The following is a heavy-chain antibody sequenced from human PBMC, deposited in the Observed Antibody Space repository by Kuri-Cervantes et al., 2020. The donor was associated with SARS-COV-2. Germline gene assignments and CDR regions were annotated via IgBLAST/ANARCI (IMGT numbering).Heavy chain of an antibody. Sequence: GSLRLSCTVSGGSISSYYRSWIRQPPGKGLGWIGYIHYSGSTNYNPSLKSRVSISVNTSKSQFSLKLSSVTAAETAVYYCARLLPGPVDYWGQGTLVTVSS. J-gene: IGHJ4*02. CDR2: IHYSGST. D-gene: IGHD3-16*01. CDR3: ARLLPGPVDY. CDR1: GGSISSYY. V-gene: IGHV4-59*08.